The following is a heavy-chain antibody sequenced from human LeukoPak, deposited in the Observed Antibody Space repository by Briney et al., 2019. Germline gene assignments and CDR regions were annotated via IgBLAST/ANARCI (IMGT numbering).Heavy chain of an antibody. D-gene: IGHD5-12*01. CDR3: ARGGGGYDLDYYYGMDV. J-gene: IGHJ6*02. CDR2: ISYDGSNK. Sequence: GGSLRLSRAASGFTFSSYAMHWVSQAPGKGLEWVAVISYDGSNKYYADSVKGRFTISRDNSKNTLYLQLNSLRAEDTAVYYCARGGGGYDLDYYYGMDVWGQGTTVTVSS. CDR1: GFTFSSYA. V-gene: IGHV3-30*04.